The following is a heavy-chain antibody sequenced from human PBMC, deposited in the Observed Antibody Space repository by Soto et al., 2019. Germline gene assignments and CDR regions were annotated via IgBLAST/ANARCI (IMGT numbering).Heavy chain of an antibody. Sequence: SETLSLSCTVSGGSISSYYWSWIRQPPGKGLEWIGYIYYSGSTNYNPSLKSRVTISVDTSKNQFSLKLSSVTAADTAVYYCARAFTHYGDYLPSIDYWGKGTLVTVS. CDR2: IYYSGST. J-gene: IGHJ4*02. CDR1: GGSISSYY. D-gene: IGHD4-17*01. V-gene: IGHV4-59*08. CDR3: ARAFTHYGDYLPSIDY.